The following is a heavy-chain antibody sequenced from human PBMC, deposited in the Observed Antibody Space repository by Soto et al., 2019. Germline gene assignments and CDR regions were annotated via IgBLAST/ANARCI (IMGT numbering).Heavy chain of an antibody. Sequence: SETLSLTCTVSGGSISSGDYYWSWIRQPPGKGLEWIGYIYYSGSTYYNPSLKSRVTISVDTSKNQFSLKLSSVTAADTAVYYCARDQPVAYGSGSSHAFDIWGQGTMVTVSS. V-gene: IGHV4-30-4*01. CDR1: GGSISSGDYY. CDR2: IYYSGST. D-gene: IGHD3-10*01. CDR3: ARDQPVAYGSGSSHAFDI. J-gene: IGHJ3*02.